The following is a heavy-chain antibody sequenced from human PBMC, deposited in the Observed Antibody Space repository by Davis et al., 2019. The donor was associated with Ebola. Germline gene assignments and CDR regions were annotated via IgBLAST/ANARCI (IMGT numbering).Heavy chain of an antibody. V-gene: IGHV5-51*01. CDR3: ASSDSSGYYLDAFDI. CDR2: IYPGDSDT. D-gene: IGHD3-22*01. J-gene: IGHJ3*02. Sequence: GESLKISCNGSGYSFTSYWIGWVRQMPGKGLEWMGIIYPGDSDTRYSPSFQGQVTISADKSISTAYLQWSSLKASDTAMYYCASSDSSGYYLDAFDIWGQGTMVTVSS. CDR1: GYSFTSYW.